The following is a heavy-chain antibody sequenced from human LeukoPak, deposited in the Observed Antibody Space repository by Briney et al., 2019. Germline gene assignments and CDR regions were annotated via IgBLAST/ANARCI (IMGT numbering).Heavy chain of an antibody. CDR3: ARDWGVSARPGYMDV. CDR2: IYYSGST. Sequence: PSETLSLTCAVSGGSISSGDYSWSWIRQPPGKGLEWIGNIYYSGSTYYNPSLKSRVNISVDTSKSQFSLKLTSVTAADTAVYYCARDWGVSARPGYMDVWGKGTTVTVSS. D-gene: IGHD6-6*01. V-gene: IGHV4-30-4*07. CDR1: GGSISSGDYS. J-gene: IGHJ6*03.